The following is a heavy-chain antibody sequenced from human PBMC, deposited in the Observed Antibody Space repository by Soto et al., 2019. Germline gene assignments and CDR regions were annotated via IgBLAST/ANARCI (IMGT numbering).Heavy chain of an antibody. D-gene: IGHD5-12*01. CDR3: ARAMSGYDY. J-gene: IGHJ4*02. V-gene: IGHV1-2*02. CDR2: INPNSGGT. CDR1: VYTFTGYY. Sequence: ASLEVSCKASVYTFTGYYIHWVRQAPGQGLEWMGWINPNSGGTNFAQRFQGRVTMTRDTSISTAYMELSRLTSDDTAMYYCARAMSGYDYWGQGKLVTVS.